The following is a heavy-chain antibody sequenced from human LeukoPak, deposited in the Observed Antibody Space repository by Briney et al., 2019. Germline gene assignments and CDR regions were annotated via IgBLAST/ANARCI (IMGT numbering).Heavy chain of an antibody. CDR3: AKDVGKWESLHFFDY. J-gene: IGHJ4*02. Sequence: GGSLRLSCAASGFTFSSYSMNWVRQAPGKGLEWVSSISSSSSYIYYADSVKGRFTVSRDNGKSSLYLQMNSLRVEDTALYYCAKDVGKWESLHFFDYWGQGTLVTVSS. CDR1: GFTFSSYS. CDR2: ISSSSSYI. V-gene: IGHV3-21*01. D-gene: IGHD1-26*01.